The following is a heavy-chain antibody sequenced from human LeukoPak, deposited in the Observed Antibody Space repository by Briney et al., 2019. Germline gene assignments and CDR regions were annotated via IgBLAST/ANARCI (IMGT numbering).Heavy chain of an antibody. CDR2: IKSKTDGGTT. J-gene: IGHJ3*02. CDR1: GFTFSSYA. V-gene: IGHV3-15*01. Sequence: GGSLRLSCAASGFTFSSYAMSWVRQAPGKGLEWVGRIKSKTDGGTTDYAAPVKGRFMISRDDSKNTLYLQMNSLKTEDTAVYYCSTPIAAAGARAFDIWGQGIMVIVSS. CDR3: STPIAAAGARAFDI. D-gene: IGHD6-13*01.